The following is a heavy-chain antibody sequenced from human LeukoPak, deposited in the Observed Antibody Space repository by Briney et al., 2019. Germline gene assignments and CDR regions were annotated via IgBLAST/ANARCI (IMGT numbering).Heavy chain of an antibody. CDR1: GFNFNRFA. D-gene: IGHD3-22*01. CDR3: ARDTTYYYDTSGPDFDY. V-gene: IGHV3-30*02. CDR2: VRYDGSNK. J-gene: IGHJ4*02. Sequence: GGSLRLSCATSGFNFNRFAMHWVRQAPGKGLEWVAFVRYDGSNKYYADSVKGRFTISRDNSKNTLYLQMNSLRAEDTAVYYCARDTTYYYDTSGPDFDYWGQGTLVTVSS.